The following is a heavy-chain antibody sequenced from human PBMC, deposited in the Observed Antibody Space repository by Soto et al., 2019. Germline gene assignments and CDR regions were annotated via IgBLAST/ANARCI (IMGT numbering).Heavy chain of an antibody. Sequence: ASETLSLTCTVSGGSIDRSNYYWDWLRQPPGKGLEWIGTTYYNGNAYYNPSLKSRVSMSVDTSKNQFSLKLVSVTAADTAVYYCARHFVAVVIKGWGYWGQGTLVTVSS. D-gene: IGHD3-10*01. CDR1: GGSIDRSNYY. J-gene: IGHJ4*02. CDR2: TYYNGNA. V-gene: IGHV4-39*01. CDR3: ARHFVAVVIKGWGY.